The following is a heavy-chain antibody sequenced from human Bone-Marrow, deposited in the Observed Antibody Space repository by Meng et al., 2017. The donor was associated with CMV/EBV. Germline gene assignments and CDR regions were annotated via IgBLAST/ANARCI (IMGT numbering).Heavy chain of an antibody. CDR2: TYYRSKWYN. D-gene: IGHD6-19*01. J-gene: IGHJ4*02. Sequence: SQTLSLTCAISGDSVSSNSAAWNWIRQSPSRGLEWLGRTYYRSKWYNDYAVSVKSRITINPDTSKNQFSLQLNSVTPEDTAVYYCARDSSRRKTGYSSGWSAPYYFDYWGQGTLVTGYS. V-gene: IGHV6-1*01. CDR1: GDSVSSNSAA. CDR3: ARDSSRRKTGYSSGWSAPYYFDY.